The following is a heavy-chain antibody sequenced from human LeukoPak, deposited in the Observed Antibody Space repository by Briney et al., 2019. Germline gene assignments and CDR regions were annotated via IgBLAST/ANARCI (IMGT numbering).Heavy chain of an antibody. CDR2: ISNGETA. CDR1: GDSIRRCY. D-gene: IGHD3-9*01. V-gene: IGHV4-4*07. CDR3: ARARPYDILTGYSHFDY. Sequence: KTSETLSLTCTVSGDSIRRCYWSWIRQSAGKGLQWIGRISNGETAHYDSSVLSRITMSMDTSANQFSLKLSSVTAADTAIYYCARARPYDILTGYSHFDYWGQGTLVTVSS. J-gene: IGHJ4*02.